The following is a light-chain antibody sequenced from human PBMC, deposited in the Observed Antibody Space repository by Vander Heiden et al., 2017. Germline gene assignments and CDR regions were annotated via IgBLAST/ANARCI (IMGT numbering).Light chain of an antibody. CDR3: ASWDDSLNAAL. CDR1: SPNIETNN. CDR2: PDN. Sequence: QSLLPLPLSASETPRPRVFIPCSGTSPNIETNNVNWYQQLPGSAPKLLIYPDNQRPSGVPDRFSGSKSGSSASLDISGLQSEDEADYYCASWDDSLNAALFGGGTKLTVL. V-gene: IGLV1-44*01. J-gene: IGLJ2*01.